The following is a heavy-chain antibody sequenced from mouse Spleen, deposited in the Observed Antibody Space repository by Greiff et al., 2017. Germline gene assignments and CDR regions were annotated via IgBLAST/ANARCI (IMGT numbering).Heavy chain of an antibody. Sequence: EVQLQESGPGLVKPSQSLSLTCSVTGYSITSGYYWNWIRQFPGNKLEWMGYISYDGSNNYNPSLKNRISITRDTSKNQFFLKLNSVTTEDTATYYCARAGVVAPLDYWGQGTTLTVSS. J-gene: IGHJ2*01. V-gene: IGHV3-6*01. CDR3: ARAGVVAPLDY. CDR2: ISYDGSN. CDR1: GYSITSGYY. D-gene: IGHD1-1*01.